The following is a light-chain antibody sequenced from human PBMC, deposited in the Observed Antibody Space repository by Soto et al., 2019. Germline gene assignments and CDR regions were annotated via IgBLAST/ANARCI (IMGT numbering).Light chain of an antibody. CDR2: GHN. Sequence: QSVLTQPPSVSGAPGQRVTISCTGSRSNIGAGYDVHWYQQLPGTAPKLLISGHNNRPSGVPDRFFGSKSGTSASLTIIGLQAEDEADYYCQSYDSSLSGSGVFGGGTKLTVL. V-gene: IGLV1-40*01. J-gene: IGLJ3*02. CDR1: RSNIGAGYD. CDR3: QSYDSSLSGSGV.